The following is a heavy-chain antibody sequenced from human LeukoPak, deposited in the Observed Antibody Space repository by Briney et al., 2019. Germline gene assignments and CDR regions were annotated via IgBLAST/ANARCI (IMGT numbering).Heavy chain of an antibody. Sequence: ASVKVSCKASGYRFISYGMSWVRQVPGQGREWMGWISPKSGDTNYAQKFRDRVTMTTDTTTNTAYMELRGLRLDDTAVYYCARVGVPAAMGRFDPWGQGTLVTVSS. CDR2: ISPKSGDT. J-gene: IGHJ5*02. D-gene: IGHD2-2*01. V-gene: IGHV1-18*01. CDR1: GYRFISYG. CDR3: ARVGVPAAMGRFDP.